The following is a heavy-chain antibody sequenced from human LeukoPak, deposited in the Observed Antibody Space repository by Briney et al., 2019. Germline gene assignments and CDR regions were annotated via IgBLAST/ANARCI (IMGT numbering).Heavy chain of an antibody. V-gene: IGHV3-30*18. CDR2: ISYDGSNK. J-gene: IGHJ4*02. Sequence: PGGSLRLSCAASGFTFSSYGMHWVRQAPGKGLEWVAVISYDGSNKYYADSVKGRFTISRDNSKNTLYLQMNSLRAEDTAVYYCAKDFIRLLWFGEYCRGLDYWGQGTLVTVSS. D-gene: IGHD3-10*01. CDR3: AKDFIRLLWFGEYCRGLDY. CDR1: GFTFSSYG.